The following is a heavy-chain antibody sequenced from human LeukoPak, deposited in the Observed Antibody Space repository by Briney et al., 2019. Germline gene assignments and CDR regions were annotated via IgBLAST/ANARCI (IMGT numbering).Heavy chain of an antibody. CDR1: GFAFSSYG. J-gene: IGHJ6*02. CDR3: ATWAFYHSLDV. Sequence: GRALRLSCAASGFAFSSYGMHWVRQAPGKGLEWVAVISYDGSNKYYADSVKGLFTISRDNSKNSLYLQMNSLRSEDTALYYCATWAFYHSLDVWGQGTTVTVSS. CDR2: ISYDGSNK. D-gene: IGHD1-26*01. V-gene: IGHV3-30*03.